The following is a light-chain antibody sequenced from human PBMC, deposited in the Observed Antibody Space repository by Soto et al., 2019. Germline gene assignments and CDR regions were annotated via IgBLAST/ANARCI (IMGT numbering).Light chain of an antibody. V-gene: IGLV2-23*01. CDR3: CSYAGSDTWV. Sequence: QSALTQPASVSGSPGQSITISCIGSSSDIGTYNLVSWYQHHPGKAPKLIIYEGSLRPSAISYRFSASKSGNTASLTISGLQAEDEADYHCCSYAGSDTWVFGGGTKVTVL. CDR2: EGS. CDR1: SSDIGTYNL. J-gene: IGLJ2*01.